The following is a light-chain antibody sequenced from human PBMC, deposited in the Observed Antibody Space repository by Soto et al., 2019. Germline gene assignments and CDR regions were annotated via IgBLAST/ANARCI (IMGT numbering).Light chain of an antibody. CDR2: EVS. CDR3: SSYTSGSTLV. V-gene: IGLV2-14*01. Sequence: QAALSHSASLSGSPGQSITISCTGTTSDVGGYNYVSWYQHHPDKAPKLMIYEVSNRPSGVSNRFSGSKSGNTASLTISGLQTADEADYYCSSYTSGSTLVFGTGTKITVL. CDR1: TSDVGGYNY. J-gene: IGLJ1*01.